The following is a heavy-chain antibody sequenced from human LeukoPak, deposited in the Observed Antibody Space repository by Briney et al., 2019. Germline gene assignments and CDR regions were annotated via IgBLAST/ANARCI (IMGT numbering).Heavy chain of an antibody. J-gene: IGHJ4*02. Sequence: PSETLSLTCAVYGGSFSGYYWSWIRQPPGKGLEWIGEINHSGSTNYNPSLKSRVTISVDTSKNQFSLKLSSVTAADTAVYHCARGPRNIVVVPAEGYFDYWGQGTLVTVSS. V-gene: IGHV4-34*01. CDR2: INHSGST. CDR3: ARGPRNIVVVPAEGYFDY. CDR1: GGSFSGYY. D-gene: IGHD2-2*01.